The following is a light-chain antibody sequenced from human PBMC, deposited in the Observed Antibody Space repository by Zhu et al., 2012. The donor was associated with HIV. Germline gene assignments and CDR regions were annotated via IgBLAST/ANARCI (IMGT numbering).Light chain of an antibody. CDR1: QSVRSF. CDR2: GAS. CDR3: QHYYNWLGT. Sequence: IVLTQSPATLSLSPGERATLSCRASQSVRSFLAWYQQKPGQAPRLLIYGASTRATGIPARFSGSGSGTEFTLTISSVQSEDFAVYYCQHYYNWLGTFGQGTRVDIK. V-gene: IGKV3-15*01. J-gene: IGKJ1*01.